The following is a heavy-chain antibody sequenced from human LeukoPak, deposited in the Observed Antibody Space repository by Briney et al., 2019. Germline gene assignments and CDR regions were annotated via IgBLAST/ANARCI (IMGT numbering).Heavy chain of an antibody. V-gene: IGHV3-48*04. D-gene: IGHD4-17*01. J-gene: IGHJ5*02. CDR3: ARDVTYYGADWLDP. CDR1: GFTFSSYG. Sequence: GGSLRLSCAASGFTFSSYGMNWVRQAPGKGLEWVSYISSTASTIYYADSVKGRFTISRDNAKNSLFLQMNSLGAEDTAVYYCARDVTYYGADWLDPWGQGTLVTVSS. CDR2: ISSTASTI.